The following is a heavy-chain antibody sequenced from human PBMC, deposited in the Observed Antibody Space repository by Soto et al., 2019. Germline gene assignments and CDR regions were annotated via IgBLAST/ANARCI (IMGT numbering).Heavy chain of an antibody. J-gene: IGHJ6*02. V-gene: IGHV5-10-1*01. CDR3: ARRPYGSRHYYYSGMDV. CDR1: GYSFTSYW. CDR2: IDPGDSYT. D-gene: IGHD3-10*01. Sequence: PGESLKISCKGSGYSFTSYWIAWVRQMPGKGLEWMGRIDPGDSYTNYSPSFQGHVTISADKSISTAYLQWSSLKASDTAMYYCARRPYGSRHYYYSGMDVWGQGTTVTVSS.